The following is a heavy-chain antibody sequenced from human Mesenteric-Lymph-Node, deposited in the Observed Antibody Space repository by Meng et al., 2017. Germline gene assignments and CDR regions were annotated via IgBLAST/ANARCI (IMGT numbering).Heavy chain of an antibody. CDR1: GFTFSNAW. CDR3: TTYIVVVVGKAFDI. D-gene: IGHD2-15*01. CDR2: IKSKTDGGTT. J-gene: IGHJ3*02. Sequence: GESLKISCAASGFTFSNAWMSWVRQAPGKGLEWVGRIKSKTDGGTTDYAAPVKGRFTISRDDSKNTLYLQMNSLKTEDTAVYYCTTYIVVVVGKAFDIWGQGTMVTVSS. V-gene: IGHV3-15*01.